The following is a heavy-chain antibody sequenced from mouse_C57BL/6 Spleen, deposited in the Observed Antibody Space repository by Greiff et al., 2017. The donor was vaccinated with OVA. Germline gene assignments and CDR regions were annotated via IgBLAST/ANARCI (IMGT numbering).Heavy chain of an antibody. Sequence: VQLQQPGAELVKPGASVTVSCKASGYTFTSYWMHWVKQRPGQGLEWIGRLHPSDSDTNYNQKFKGKATLTVDKSSSTAYMQLSSLTSEDSAVYYCEVLDYYAMDYWGQGTSVTVSS. D-gene: IGHD2-14*01. V-gene: IGHV1-74*01. J-gene: IGHJ4*01. CDR2: LHPSDSDT. CDR1: GYTFTSYW. CDR3: EVLDYYAMDY.